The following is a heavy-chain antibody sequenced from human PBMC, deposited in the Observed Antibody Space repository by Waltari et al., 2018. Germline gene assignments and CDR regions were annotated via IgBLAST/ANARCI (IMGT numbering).Heavy chain of an antibody. Sequence: EVQLVESGGGLVQPGGSLRLSCAASGFTFSSYWMSWVRKAPGKGLEWVANIKQDGSETNKVDAGNGRCTSSRDNAKNSLDLQMNSLRAEDTAVYYCAGGWRLVPFYYYGMDVWGQGTTVTVSS. CDR2: IKQDGSET. J-gene: IGHJ6*02. CDR3: AGGWRLVPFYYYGMDV. D-gene: IGHD6-6*01. CDR1: GFTFSSYW. V-gene: IGHV3-7*01.